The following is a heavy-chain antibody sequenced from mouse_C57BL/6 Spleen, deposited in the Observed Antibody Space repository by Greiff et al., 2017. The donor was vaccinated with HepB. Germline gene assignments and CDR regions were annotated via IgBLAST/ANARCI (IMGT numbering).Heavy chain of an antibody. J-gene: IGHJ2*01. CDR3: ASGEYYFDY. V-gene: IGHV3-6*01. CDR1: GYSIISGYY. Sequence: VQLQQSGPGLVKPSQSLSLTCSVTGYSIISGYYWNWIRQFPGNKLEWMGYISYDGSNNYNPSLKNRISITRDTSKNQFFLKLNSVTTEDTATYYCASGEYYFDYWGQGTTLTVSS. CDR2: ISYDGSN.